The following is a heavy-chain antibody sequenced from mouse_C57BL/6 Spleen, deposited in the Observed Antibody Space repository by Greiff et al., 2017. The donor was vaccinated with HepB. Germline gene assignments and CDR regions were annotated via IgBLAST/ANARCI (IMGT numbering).Heavy chain of an antibody. D-gene: IGHD1-1*02. CDR2: IHPNSGST. J-gene: IGHJ2*01. CDR1: GYTFTSYW. V-gene: IGHV1-64*01. CDR3: ARSGYYGNLVY. Sequence: QVQLKQPGAELVKPGASVKLSCKASGYTFTSYWMHWVKQRPGQGLEWIGMIHPNSGSTNYNEKFKSKATLTVDKSSSTAYMQLSSLTSEDSAVYYCARSGYYGNLVYWGQGTTLTVSS.